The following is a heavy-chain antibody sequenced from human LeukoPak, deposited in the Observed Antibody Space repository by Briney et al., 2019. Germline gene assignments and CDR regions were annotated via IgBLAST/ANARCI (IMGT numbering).Heavy chain of an antibody. CDR3: ARQVEAAAGTVRYYYYGMDV. J-gene: IGHJ6*02. D-gene: IGHD6-13*01. CDR2: TYYSGST. Sequence: KTSETLSLTCTVPGGSISSYYWSWIRQPPGKGLEWIGYTYYSGSTNYNPSLKSRVTISVDTSKNQFSLKLSSVTAADTAVYYCARQVEAAAGTVRYYYYGMDVWGQGTTVTVSS. V-gene: IGHV4-59*08. CDR1: GGSISSYY.